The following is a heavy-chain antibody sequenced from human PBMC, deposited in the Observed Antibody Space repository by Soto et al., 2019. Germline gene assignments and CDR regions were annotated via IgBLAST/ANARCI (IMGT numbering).Heavy chain of an antibody. CDR2: INPNSGGT. CDR3: RSVMDDSRDNQAC. V-gene: IGHV1-2*02. J-gene: IGHJ4*02. Sequence: GYSVQVSCKASGYTFTGYYMHWVRQAPGQGLEWMGWINPNSGGTNYAQKFQGRVTMTRDTSISTAYMELSRLRSDDTAVYYWRSVMDDSRDNQACRGPGAPVTVSS. CDR1: GYTFTGYY. D-gene: IGHD4-17*01.